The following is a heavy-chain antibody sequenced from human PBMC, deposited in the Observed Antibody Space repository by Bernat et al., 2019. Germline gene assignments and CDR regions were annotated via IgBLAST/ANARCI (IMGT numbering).Heavy chain of an antibody. CDR3: ARVLGVAATSAFDV. CDR2: ITNKANRYTT. Sequence: EVQLVDSGVGLVQPGGSLRLSCAASGFTFSDHYMDWVRQAPGKWLEWIGHITNKANRYTTQYAASVKGRFTISRDDSRNSVYLQMNSLKTEDTVVYYCARVLGVAATSAFDVWGKGTTVTVSS. J-gene: IGHJ3*01. V-gene: IGHV3-72*01. D-gene: IGHD2-15*01. CDR1: GFTFSDHY.